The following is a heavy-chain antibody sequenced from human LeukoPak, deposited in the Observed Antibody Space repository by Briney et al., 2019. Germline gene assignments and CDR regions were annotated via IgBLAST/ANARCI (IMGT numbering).Heavy chain of an antibody. V-gene: IGHV7-4-1*02. CDR1: GYTFTNYA. Sequence: GASVKVSCKASGYTFTNYAMNRVRQAPGQGLEWMGWINTNTGDPTYAQGFTGRFVFSLDTSVSTAYLQISSLKAEDTAVYYCARVPNDQFWSGYPANWFDPWGQGTLVTVSS. J-gene: IGHJ5*02. D-gene: IGHD3-3*01. CDR3: ARVPNDQFWSGYPANWFDP. CDR2: INTNTGDP.